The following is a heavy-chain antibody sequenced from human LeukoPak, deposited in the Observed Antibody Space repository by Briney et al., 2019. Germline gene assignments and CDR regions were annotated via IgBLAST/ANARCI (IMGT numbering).Heavy chain of an antibody. D-gene: IGHD4-17*01. CDR1: GYSFSGYA. Sequence: APVKVSCKASGYSFSGYAISWVRQAPGQGLEWMGRISAYSGDTKYAQNFQGRLTMTTDTSTSTAYMELRSLRSDDTAVYFCARPGTSYGDYGWYFDLWGRGTLVTVSS. CDR2: ISAYSGDT. J-gene: IGHJ2*01. CDR3: ARPGTSYGDYGWYFDL. V-gene: IGHV1-18*04.